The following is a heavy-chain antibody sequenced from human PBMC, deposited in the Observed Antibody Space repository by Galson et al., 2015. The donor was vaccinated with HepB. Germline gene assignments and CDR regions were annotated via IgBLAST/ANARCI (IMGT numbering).Heavy chain of an antibody. CDR2: SGNKLYSHTT. Sequence: SLRLSCAASEFTFSDYYMDWVRQAPGKGLEWVGRSGNKLYSHTTEYAASVKGRFIISRDDSRNSVYLQMNSLKIDDTAVYYCTRGYCSNSNCYIGDFWGQGTLVTVSS. CDR1: EFTFSDYY. CDR3: TRGYCSNSNCYIGDF. D-gene: IGHD2-2*02. V-gene: IGHV3-72*01. J-gene: IGHJ4*02.